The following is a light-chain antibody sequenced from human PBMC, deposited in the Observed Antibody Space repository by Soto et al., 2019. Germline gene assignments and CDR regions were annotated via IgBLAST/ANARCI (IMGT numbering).Light chain of an antibody. CDR3: MQCTHWPPYT. Sequence: EVVMTQSPLSLPVTLGQPASISCRSSQSLAYIDVNTYLSWFQQRPGQSPRRLIYKVSNRESGGPDRFSGIGSGTDFTLKISRVEAEDVGVYYCMQCTHWPPYTFGHGTKLEIQ. J-gene: IGKJ2*01. CDR1: QSLAYIDVNTY. CDR2: KVS. V-gene: IGKV2-30*01.